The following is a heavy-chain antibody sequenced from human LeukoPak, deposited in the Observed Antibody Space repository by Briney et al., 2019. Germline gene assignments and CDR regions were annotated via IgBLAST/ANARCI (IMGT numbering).Heavy chain of an antibody. J-gene: IGHJ1*01. V-gene: IGHV4-39*01. CDR2: MSYSGTT. Sequence: SETLSLTCTVSGGSISSGSYYWGWIRQPPGQGLEWIGTMSYSGTTFYNPSLKSRVTMSVDTSKNQFSLNLRSVTAADTAVYYCVAAHSSYRRYEDQHWGQGTLVTV. CDR3: VAAHSSYRRYEDQH. CDR1: GGSISSGSYY. D-gene: IGHD3-16*02.